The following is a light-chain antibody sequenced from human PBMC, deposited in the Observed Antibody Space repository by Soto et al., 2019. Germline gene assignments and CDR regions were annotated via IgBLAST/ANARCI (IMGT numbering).Light chain of an antibody. CDR1: QSVDKY. V-gene: IGKV3-20*01. CDR3: QHYDRAPMWT. J-gene: IGKJ1*01. CDR2: DAS. Sequence: EILMTHSPGTLSLSPGQRSTVCCKASQSVDKYLVWYPQTPGQAPRLLIYDASNRATGIPARFSGSGSGTDFTLTISRLDPEDFAVYDCQHYDRAPMWTFGQGTKVDI.